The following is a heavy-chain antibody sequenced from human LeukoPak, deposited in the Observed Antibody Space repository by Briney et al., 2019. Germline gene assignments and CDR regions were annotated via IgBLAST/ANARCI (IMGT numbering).Heavy chain of an antibody. J-gene: IGHJ4*02. D-gene: IGHD5-18*01. Sequence: GGSLRLSCAASGSTVSTNCMTWVRQAPGKGLEWVSTIYSGGTTYYADSVMGRFTISRHNSRNTLYLQMNSLRAEDTAVYYCARVDTVMAYYFDLWGQGTLDPVSS. V-gene: IGHV3-53*04. CDR2: IYSGGTT. CDR3: ARVDTVMAYYFDL. CDR1: GSTVSTNC.